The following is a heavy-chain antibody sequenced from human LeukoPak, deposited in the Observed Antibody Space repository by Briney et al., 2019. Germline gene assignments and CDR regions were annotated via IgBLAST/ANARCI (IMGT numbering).Heavy chain of an antibody. Sequence: SETLSLTCTVSGGSISSYYWSWIRQPPGKGLEWIGYIYCSGSTNYNPSLKSRVTISVDTSKNQFSLKLSSVTAADTAVYYCAREDYDSSGYLGAFDIWGQGTMVTVSS. J-gene: IGHJ3*02. V-gene: IGHV4-59*01. CDR2: IYCSGST. CDR3: AREDYDSSGYLGAFDI. D-gene: IGHD3-22*01. CDR1: GGSISSYY.